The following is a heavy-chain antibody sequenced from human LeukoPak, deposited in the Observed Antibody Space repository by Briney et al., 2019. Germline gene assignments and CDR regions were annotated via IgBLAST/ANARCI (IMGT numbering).Heavy chain of an antibody. Sequence: GGSLRLSCAASGFTFSSYSMNWVRQAPGKGLEWVSYISSSSSTIYYADSVKGRFTVSRDNSKNTLYLQMNSLRSEDTGVYYCAKDSGWSSDYWGQGTLVTVSS. CDR3: AKDSGWSSDY. CDR2: ISSSSSTI. V-gene: IGHV3-48*01. J-gene: IGHJ4*02. D-gene: IGHD1-26*01. CDR1: GFTFSSYS.